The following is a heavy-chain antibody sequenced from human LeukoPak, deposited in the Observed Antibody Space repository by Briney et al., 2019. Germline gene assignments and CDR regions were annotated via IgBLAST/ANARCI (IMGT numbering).Heavy chain of an antibody. CDR1: GGSISSSSHF. D-gene: IGHD6-13*01. CDR3: ARESIAAAGPFGF. CDR2: INYSGST. V-gene: IGHV4-39*01. J-gene: IGHJ4*02. Sequence: SETLSLTCTVSGGSISSSSHFWSWLRQPPGKGLEWIASINYSGSTYYNPSLKSRVTISVDTSKNQFSLKLSSVTAADTAVYFCARESIAAAGPFGFWGQGALVTVSS.